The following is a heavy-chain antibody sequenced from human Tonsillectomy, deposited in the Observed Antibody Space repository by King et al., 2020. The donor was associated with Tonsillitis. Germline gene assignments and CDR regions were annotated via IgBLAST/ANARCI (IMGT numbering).Heavy chain of an antibody. V-gene: IGHV3-53*01. CDR2: IYSGGST. CDR1: GFTVSTNY. J-gene: IGHJ6*02. Sequence: VQLVESGGGLIQPGGSLRLSCAASGFTVSTNYINWVRQAPGKGLEWVSVIYSGGSTYYADSVKGRFTISRDNSKNTLFLQLNSLRADDTAVYYCARLPGAPFYYGMDVWGQGTTVTVSS. D-gene: IGHD4-17*01. CDR3: ARLPGAPFYYGMDV.